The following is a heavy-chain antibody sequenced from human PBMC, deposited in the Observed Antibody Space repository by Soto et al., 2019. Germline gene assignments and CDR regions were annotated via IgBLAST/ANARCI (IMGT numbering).Heavy chain of an antibody. D-gene: IGHD3-9*01. CDR2: IIPNIGGT. CDR1: GYTFNGYY. J-gene: IGHJ6*02. Sequence: ASVKVSCKASGYTFNGYYMHWARQAPGQGLEWMGWIIPNIGGTNYAQKFQGRVTITADESTSTAYMELSSLRSEDTAVYYCARGSRYYDILNGYYPDGYYYGMDVWRQGTTDTVSS. V-gene: IGHV1-2*02. CDR3: ARGSRYYDILNGYYPDGYYYGMDV.